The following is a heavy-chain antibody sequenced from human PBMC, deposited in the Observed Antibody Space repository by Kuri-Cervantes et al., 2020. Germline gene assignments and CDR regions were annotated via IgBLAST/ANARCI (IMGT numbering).Heavy chain of an antibody. Sequence: SLKISCAASGFTFDDYAMHWVRQAPGKGLEWVSGISWNSGSIGYADSVKGRFTISRDNAKNSLYLQMNSLRAEDTALYYCAKDIYSYVFERYYGMDVWGQGTTVTVSS. CDR3: AKDIYSYVFERYYGMDV. J-gene: IGHJ6*02. CDR1: GFTFDDYA. V-gene: IGHV3-9*01. CDR2: ISWNSGSI. D-gene: IGHD5-18*01.